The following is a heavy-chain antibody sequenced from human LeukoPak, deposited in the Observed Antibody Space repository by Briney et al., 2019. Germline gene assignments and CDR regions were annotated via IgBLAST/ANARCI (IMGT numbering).Heavy chain of an antibody. J-gene: IGHJ4*02. Sequence: GGSLRLSCAASGFTFSSYAMHWVRQAPGKGLEWVAVISYDGSNKYYADSVKGRFTISRDNSKNTLYLQMNSLRAEDTAVYYCARDQELVPGSYWGQGTLVTVSS. CDR1: GFTFSSYA. V-gene: IGHV3-30-3*01. D-gene: IGHD6-13*01. CDR3: ARDQELVPGSY. CDR2: ISYDGSNK.